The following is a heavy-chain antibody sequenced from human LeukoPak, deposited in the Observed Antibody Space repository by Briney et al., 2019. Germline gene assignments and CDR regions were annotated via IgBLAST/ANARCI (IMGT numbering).Heavy chain of an antibody. CDR3: VRETLSPAHY. CDR2: ISYSGTT. J-gene: IGHJ4*02. Sequence: SETPCLTCTVSGGSMSSGDYYWAWVRQPPGRGLEWIGSISYSGTTSYKPSLTSRVAMSMDASKSQFSLRLSSVTAADTAVYYCVRETLSPAHYWGQGNLVTVSS. V-gene: IGHV4-39*07. CDR1: GGSMSSGDYY.